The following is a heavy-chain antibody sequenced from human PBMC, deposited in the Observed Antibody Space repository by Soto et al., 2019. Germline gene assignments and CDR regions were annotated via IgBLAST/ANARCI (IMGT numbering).Heavy chain of an antibody. J-gene: IGHJ4*02. CDR1: GFTFSSYT. CDR3: AREYSLAAVAPGY. Sequence: GGSLRLSCAASGFTFSSYTMHWVRQTPGKGLERVAVISHDGSDKYYADSVKGRFTISRDNSKNTLYLQMNSLRREDTSVYYCAREYSLAAVAPGYWGQGILVTVSS. D-gene: IGHD6-19*01. V-gene: IGHV3-30*04. CDR2: ISHDGSDK.